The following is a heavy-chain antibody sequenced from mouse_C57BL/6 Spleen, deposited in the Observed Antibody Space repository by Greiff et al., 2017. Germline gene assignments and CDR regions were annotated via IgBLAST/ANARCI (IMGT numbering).Heavy chain of an antibody. CDR2: INPYNGGT. Sequence: EVQLQQSGPVLVKPGASVKMSCKASGYTFTDYYMNWVKQSHGKSLEWIGVINPYNGGTSYNQKFKGKATLTVDKSSSTAYMELNSLTSEDSAVYYCATTVVARDYAMDYWGQGTSVTVSS. D-gene: IGHD1-1*01. V-gene: IGHV1-19*01. CDR1: GYTFTDYY. CDR3: ATTVVARDYAMDY. J-gene: IGHJ4*01.